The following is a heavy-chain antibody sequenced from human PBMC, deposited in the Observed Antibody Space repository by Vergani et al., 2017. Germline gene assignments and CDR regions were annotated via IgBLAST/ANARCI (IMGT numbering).Heavy chain of an antibody. CDR1: GGTFSSYA. D-gene: IGHD2-15*01. J-gene: IGHJ3*02. Sequence: QVQLVQSGAEVKKPGSSVKVSCKASGGTFSSYAISWVRQAPGQGLEWMGRIIPILGTANYAQKFQGRVTITADESTSTAYMELSSLRSEDTAVYYCAREKPRRGVGAATSDAFDIWGQGTMVTVSS. V-gene: IGHV1-69*11. CDR3: AREKPRRGVGAATSDAFDI. CDR2: IIPILGTA.